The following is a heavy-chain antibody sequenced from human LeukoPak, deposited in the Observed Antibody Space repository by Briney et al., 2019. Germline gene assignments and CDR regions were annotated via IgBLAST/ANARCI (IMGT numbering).Heavy chain of an antibody. J-gene: IGHJ6*03. Sequence: PGGSLRLSCAASGFTFSNYAMCWVRQAPGRGLEWVSAITSSGGATAYADSVKGRFTISRDNAKDSLYLQMSSLSAEDTAVYYCARLSIVVVPAAIRGLDYYYYMDVWGKGTTVTVSS. CDR1: GFTFSNYA. CDR2: ITSSGGAT. D-gene: IGHD2-2*02. V-gene: IGHV3-21*01. CDR3: ARLSIVVVPAAIRGLDYYYYMDV.